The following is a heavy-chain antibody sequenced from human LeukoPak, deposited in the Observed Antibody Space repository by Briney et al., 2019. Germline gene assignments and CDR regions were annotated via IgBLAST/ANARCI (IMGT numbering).Heavy chain of an antibody. D-gene: IGHD2-15*01. J-gene: IGHJ3*01. Sequence: SQTLSLTCAISGDSVSTNSVAWNWIRQSPSRGLEWLGRTYYRSKWNNDYAVSVKSRITINPDTSMNQFSLQLNSVTPDDTALYYCARGRYSGFDLWGQGTMVTVSS. CDR1: GDSVSTNSVA. V-gene: IGHV6-1*01. CDR2: TYYRSKWNN. CDR3: ARGRYSGFDL.